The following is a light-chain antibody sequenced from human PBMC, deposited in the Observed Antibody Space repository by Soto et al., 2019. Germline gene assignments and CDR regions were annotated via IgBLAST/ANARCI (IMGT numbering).Light chain of an antibody. CDR2: GAS. V-gene: IGKV3-20*01. Sequence: EIVLTQSPGTLSLSPGERATLSCRASQSVRSTYLAWYQQKPGQAPSLLIYGASSRATGIPDRVSGSGSETDFTLTISRLEPEDFAVYYCQQYGNSPLPFGGGTKVEIK. J-gene: IGKJ4*01. CDR3: QQYGNSPLP. CDR1: QSVRSTY.